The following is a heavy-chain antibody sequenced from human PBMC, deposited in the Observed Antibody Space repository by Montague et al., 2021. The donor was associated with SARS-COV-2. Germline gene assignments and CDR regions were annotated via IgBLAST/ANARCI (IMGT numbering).Heavy chain of an antibody. Sequence: SETLSLTCNVSGGSISSSSYYWGWIRQSPGKGLEWIGSIYYSGSTYYNPSLKSRVTISVDTSKNQFSLKLSSVTAADTAVYYCARALIMITFGGVIAHWFDPWGQGTLVTVSS. CDR1: GGSISSSSYY. CDR2: IYYSGST. D-gene: IGHD3-16*02. CDR3: ARALIMITFGGVIAHWFDP. J-gene: IGHJ5*02. V-gene: IGHV4-39*07.